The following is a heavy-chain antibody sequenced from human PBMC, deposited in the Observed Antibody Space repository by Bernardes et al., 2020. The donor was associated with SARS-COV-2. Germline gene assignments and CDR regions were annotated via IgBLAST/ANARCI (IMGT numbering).Heavy chain of an antibody. Sequence: GGSLRLSCAASGFTFSNAWMNWVRQAPGKGLEWVGHIKRKTDGGTTDYAAPVKGRFTIPGDDSKNTMYLQMNSLKTEDTAVYYCTTGAEIYYDSSGFSYYFDFWGQGTLVTVSS. V-gene: IGHV3-15*07. CDR1: GFTFSNAW. J-gene: IGHJ4*02. CDR3: TTGAEIYYDSSGFSYYFDF. CDR2: IKRKTDGGTT. D-gene: IGHD3-22*01.